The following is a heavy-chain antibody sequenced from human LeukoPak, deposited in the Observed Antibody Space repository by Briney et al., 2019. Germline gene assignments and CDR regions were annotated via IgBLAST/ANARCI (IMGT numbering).Heavy chain of an antibody. Sequence: ASVKVSCKASGYTFTGYYMYWVRQAPGQGLEWMGWINPNSGGTNYAQKFQGRVTMTRDTSINTAYMELSRLRSDDTAVYYCARTTEGYCRGRSCYSYYYYMDVWGKGTTVTVSS. D-gene: IGHD2-15*01. CDR1: GYTFTGYY. J-gene: IGHJ6*03. CDR3: ARTTEGYCRGRSCYSYYYYMDV. V-gene: IGHV1-2*02. CDR2: INPNSGGT.